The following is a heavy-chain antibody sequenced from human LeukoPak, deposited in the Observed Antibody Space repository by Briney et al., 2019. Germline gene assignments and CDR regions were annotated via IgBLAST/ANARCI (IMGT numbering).Heavy chain of an antibody. Sequence: GGSLRLSCAASGFTFSSYAMSWVRQAPGKGLEWVSAISGSGGSTYYADSVKGRFTISRDNSKNTLYLQMNSLRAEDTAVYYCTKGSDSSGYRTGPDYWGQGTLVTVSS. CDR1: GFTFSSYA. J-gene: IGHJ4*02. D-gene: IGHD3-22*01. CDR3: TKGSDSSGYRTGPDY. V-gene: IGHV3-23*01. CDR2: ISGSGGST.